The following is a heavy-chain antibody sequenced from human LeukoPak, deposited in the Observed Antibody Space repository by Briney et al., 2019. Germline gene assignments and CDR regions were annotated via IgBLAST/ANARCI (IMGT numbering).Heavy chain of an antibody. Sequence: GGSLRLSCAASGFNFSSYWMHWVRQAPGKGLVWVSLIKSDASTTIYADSVKGRFNISRDHAKNTVDLQLNSLRAEDTAVYYCAKDRGSGYHYFDYWGQGTLVTVSS. CDR3: AKDRGSGYHYFDY. V-gene: IGHV3-74*01. J-gene: IGHJ4*02. CDR2: IKSDASTT. D-gene: IGHD3-22*01. CDR1: GFNFSSYW.